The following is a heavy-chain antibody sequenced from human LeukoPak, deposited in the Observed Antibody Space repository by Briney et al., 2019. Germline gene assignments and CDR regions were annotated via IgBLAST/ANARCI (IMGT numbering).Heavy chain of an antibody. CDR3: AKSGSHYDFWSGYLV. D-gene: IGHD3-3*01. CDR1: GFTFSSFA. CDR2: ISGRGGST. Sequence: GGSLRLSCAASGFTFSSFAMNWVRQAPGKGLEWVSSISGRGGSTYYADSVKGRFTISRDNSKNTLYLRMNSLRAEDTAIYYCAKSGSHYDFWSGYLVWGQGTLVTVSS. J-gene: IGHJ4*02. V-gene: IGHV3-23*01.